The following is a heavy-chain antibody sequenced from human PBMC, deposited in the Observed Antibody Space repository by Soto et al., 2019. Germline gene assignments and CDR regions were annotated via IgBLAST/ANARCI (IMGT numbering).Heavy chain of an antibody. J-gene: IGHJ4*01. Sequence: PGESLKISCKGSGYSFTSYWIGWVRQMPGKGLEWMGIIYPGDSDTRYSPSFQGQVTISADKSISTAYLQWSSLKASDTAMYYCARYEYDYGSGSYNPDRFDKWGQGTMVTVSS. D-gene: IGHD3-10*01. V-gene: IGHV5-51*01. CDR3: ARYEYDYGSGSYNPDRFDK. CDR1: GYSFTSYW. CDR2: IYPGDSDT.